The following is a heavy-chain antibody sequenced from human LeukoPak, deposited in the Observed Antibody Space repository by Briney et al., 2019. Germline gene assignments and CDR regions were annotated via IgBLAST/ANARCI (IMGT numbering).Heavy chain of an antibody. CDR1: GGSISSYY. CDR2: IYYSGST. D-gene: IGHD5-18*01. V-gene: IGHV4-59*08. Sequence: SETLSLTCTVSGGSISSYYWSWIRQPPGKGLEWIGYIYYSGSTKYSPSLKSRVTISVDTTKNQFSLRLSSVTAADMAVYYCARHLQDTAMVSPLYYFDNWGQGTLVTVSS. CDR3: ARHLQDTAMVSPLYYFDN. J-gene: IGHJ4*02.